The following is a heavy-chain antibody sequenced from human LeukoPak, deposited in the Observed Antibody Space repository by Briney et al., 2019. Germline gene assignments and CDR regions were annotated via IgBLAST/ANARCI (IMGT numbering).Heavy chain of an antibody. CDR2: INPNRGGT. CDR1: GYTFTGYY. J-gene: IGHJ4*02. V-gene: IGHV1-2*02. D-gene: IGHD1/OR15-1a*01. CDR3: AIEHFAGSLLDY. Sequence: GASVKVSCKASGYTFTGYYMHWVRQAPGQGPEWMGWINPNRGGTNYAQKFQGRVTMTRDTSISTAYMELSRLRSDDTAVYYCAIEHFAGSLLDYWGQGTLVTVSS.